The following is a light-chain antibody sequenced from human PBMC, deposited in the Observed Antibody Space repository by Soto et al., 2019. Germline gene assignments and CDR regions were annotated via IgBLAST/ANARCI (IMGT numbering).Light chain of an antibody. V-gene: IGKV1-5*03. J-gene: IGKJ1*01. CDR1: QSIGSW. CDR2: KAS. Sequence: DIQMTQSPSILSASVGDRVTITCRASQSIGSWLAWYQHKPGKAPKLLIYKASSLESGVPLRFSGSGSGTEFTLTISSLQRDDFATYYCKQYNDYSPWTFGQGTKVDIK. CDR3: KQYNDYSPWT.